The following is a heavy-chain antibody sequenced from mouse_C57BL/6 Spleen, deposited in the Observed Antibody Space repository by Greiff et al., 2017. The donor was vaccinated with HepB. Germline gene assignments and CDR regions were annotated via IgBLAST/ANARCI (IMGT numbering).Heavy chain of an antibody. V-gene: IGHV1-55*01. CDR1: GYTFTSYW. Sequence: QVQLQQPGAELVKPGASVKMSCKASGYTFTSYWITWVKQRPGQGLEWIGDIYPGSGSTNYNEKFKSKATLTVDTSSSTAYMQLSSLTSEDSAVYYCAVGYGSSSWFADWGQGTLVTVSA. CDR2: IYPGSGST. CDR3: AVGYGSSSWFAD. J-gene: IGHJ3*01. D-gene: IGHD1-1*01.